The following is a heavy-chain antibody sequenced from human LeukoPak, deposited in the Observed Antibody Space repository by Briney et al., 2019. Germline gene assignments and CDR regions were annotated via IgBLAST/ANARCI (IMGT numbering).Heavy chain of an antibody. CDR1: RFTFDDYG. Sequence: PGGSLRLSCAASRFTFDDYGMSWVRQAPGKGLEWVSSISSSSSYIYYADSVKGRFTISRDNAKNSLYLQMNSLRAEDTAVYYCARGDYYDSSGYFDYWGQGTLVTVSS. J-gene: IGHJ4*02. CDR3: ARGDYYDSSGYFDY. CDR2: ISSSSSYI. V-gene: IGHV3-21*01. D-gene: IGHD3-22*01.